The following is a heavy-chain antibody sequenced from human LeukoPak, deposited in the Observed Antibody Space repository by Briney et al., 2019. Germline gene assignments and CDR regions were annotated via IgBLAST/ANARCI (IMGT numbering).Heavy chain of an antibody. Sequence: SETLSLTCTVSGGSISTYYWSWIRQPPGKGLEWIGYVYDNGDTNYHPSFTGRVSISVDVSKNQFSLKLTSVLAADTADYFCARLSDYDVDTSHYMDVWGKGTTVTVSS. CDR2: VYDNGDT. J-gene: IGHJ6*03. CDR3: ARLSDYDVDTSHYMDV. D-gene: IGHD3-22*01. CDR1: GGSISTYY. V-gene: IGHV4-59*01.